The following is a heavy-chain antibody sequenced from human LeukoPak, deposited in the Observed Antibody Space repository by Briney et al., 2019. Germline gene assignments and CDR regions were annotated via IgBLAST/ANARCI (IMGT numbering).Heavy chain of an antibody. V-gene: IGHV1-2*02. J-gene: IGHJ4*02. CDR1: GYTFTGYY. Sequence: ASVKISCKASGYTFTGYYIHWVRQAPGQGLEWMGWINPNSGGTNYAQKFQGRVTMTRDTSISTAYMELSRLRSDDTAVYYCARDLGVGATEDYWGQGTLVTVSS. CDR2: INPNSGGT. D-gene: IGHD1-26*01. CDR3: ARDLGVGATEDY.